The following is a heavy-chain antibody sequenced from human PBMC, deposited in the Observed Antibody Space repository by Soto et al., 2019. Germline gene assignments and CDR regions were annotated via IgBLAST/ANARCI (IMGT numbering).Heavy chain of an antibody. CDR2: ISSGAGT. CDR3: AKDLREMATIRPDY. Sequence: GGFLRLSCAAFGFTFSSYGMSWVRQVPGKGLEWVSAISSGAGTYYGDSVKGRFTISRENSKNMVYLQMNSLRAEDTAVYYCAKDLREMATIRPDYWGQGILVTVSS. CDR1: GFTFSSYG. V-gene: IGHV3-23*01. D-gene: IGHD5-12*01. J-gene: IGHJ4*02.